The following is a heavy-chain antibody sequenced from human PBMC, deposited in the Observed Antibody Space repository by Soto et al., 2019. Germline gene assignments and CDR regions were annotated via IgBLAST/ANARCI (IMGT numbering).Heavy chain of an antibody. J-gene: IGHJ4*02. CDR3: AGTDYVVSDY. Sequence: GGSLRLSCAASGFTFSSYWMSWVRQAPGKGLEWVANIKQDGSEKYYADSVKGRFTISRDNAKNSLYVQMNSLRADNTAVYYCAGTDYVVSDYWGPRTLVTVSS. V-gene: IGHV3-7*01. CDR1: GFTFSSYW. D-gene: IGHD4-17*01. CDR2: IKQDGSEK.